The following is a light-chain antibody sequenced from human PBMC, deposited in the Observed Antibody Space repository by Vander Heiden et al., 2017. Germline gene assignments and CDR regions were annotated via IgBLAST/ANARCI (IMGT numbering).Light chain of an antibody. V-gene: IGKV1-17*03. CDR1: QAISNY. J-gene: IGKJ1*01. CDR2: GAS. CDR3: RQYDSDFWT. Sequence: DIQMTQSPSAMSASVGDRVTITCRASQAISNYLAWFQQKPGKVPKRLIYGASNLQSGVPSRFSGSGSGTEFTLTISSLQPEDFATYYCRQYDSDFWTFGQGTKVDIK.